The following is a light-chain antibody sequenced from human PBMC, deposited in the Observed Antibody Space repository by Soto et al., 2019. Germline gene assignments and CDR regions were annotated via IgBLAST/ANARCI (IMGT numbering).Light chain of an antibody. CDR3: QQRSNWPRT. V-gene: IGKV3-11*01. CDR1: QSVSSY. J-gene: IGKJ4*01. Sequence: EIVLTQSPATLSLSPGERATLSCRASQSVSSYLAWYQQKPGQAPRLLIYDASSRATGIPARFSGSGSGTDFTLTISSLEPEDFAVYYCQQRSNWPRTLGGGTKVDI. CDR2: DAS.